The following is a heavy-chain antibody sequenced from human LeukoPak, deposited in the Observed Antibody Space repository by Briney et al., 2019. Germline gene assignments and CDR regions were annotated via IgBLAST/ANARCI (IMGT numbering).Heavy chain of an antibody. J-gene: IGHJ4*02. CDR3: AKELIMRFDF. Sequence: GGSLRLSCAVSRFTLSDYYSRWISHAPGKGREWGSYIRSRGSTILYADSVEGRFSIPRDNAKNSLYVQMNSLRAVDTRLFYWAKELIMRFDFWGQGTLVTVSS. V-gene: IGHV3-11*04. CDR1: RFTLSDYY. CDR2: IRSRGSTI. D-gene: IGHD3-16*01.